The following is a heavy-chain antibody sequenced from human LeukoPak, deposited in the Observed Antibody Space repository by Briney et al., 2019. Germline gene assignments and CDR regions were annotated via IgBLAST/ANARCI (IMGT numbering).Heavy chain of an antibody. V-gene: IGHV1-18*01. CDR3: ASNPPGDVDTAINQLDY. Sequence: ASVKVSCKASGYTFTSYGISWVRQAPGQGLEWMGWISAYNGNTNYAQKLQGRVTMTTDTSTSTAYMELRSLRSDDTAVYYCASNPPGDVDTAINQLDYWGQGTLVTVSS. D-gene: IGHD5-18*01. CDR1: GYTFTSYG. J-gene: IGHJ4*02. CDR2: ISAYNGNT.